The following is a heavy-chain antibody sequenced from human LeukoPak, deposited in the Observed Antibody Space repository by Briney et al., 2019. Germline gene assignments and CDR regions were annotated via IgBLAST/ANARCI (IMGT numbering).Heavy chain of an antibody. CDR3: AYRNNFEY. Sequence: PGGSLRLSCATSGFSLSGHWMNWVRQLPGKGLEWVANIKAGGSEKYYVDSVKGRFTISRDDAKRTVDLQMDNLRTEDTAVYYCAYRNNFEYWGQGTLVTVSS. D-gene: IGHD1-26*01. CDR2: IKAGGSEK. V-gene: IGHV3-7*05. CDR1: GFSLSGHW. J-gene: IGHJ4*02.